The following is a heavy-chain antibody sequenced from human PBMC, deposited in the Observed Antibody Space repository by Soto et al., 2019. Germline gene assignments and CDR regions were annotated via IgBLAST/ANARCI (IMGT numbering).Heavy chain of an antibody. D-gene: IGHD5-12*01. CDR1: GYTFTGYY. CDR3: ARDAVSTIGDFDY. Sequence: ASVKVSCKAPGYTFTGYYIHWVRQAPGQGLEWMGWINPNSGATNQAQKFQGRVTMARDTSISTAYMELSRLTSDDTAVYYCARDAVSTIGDFDYWGQGTLVTVSS. CDR2: INPNSGAT. V-gene: IGHV1-2*02. J-gene: IGHJ4*02.